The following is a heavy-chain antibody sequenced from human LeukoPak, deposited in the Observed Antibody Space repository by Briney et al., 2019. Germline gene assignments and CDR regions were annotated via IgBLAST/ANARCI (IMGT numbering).Heavy chain of an antibody. CDR2: IKPDGSEI. J-gene: IGHJ4*02. D-gene: IGHD5-24*01. V-gene: IGHV3-7*05. CDR3: ATDRGWLQFDS. CDR1: GFAFSRSW. Sequence: QPGGSLRLSCAASGFAFSRSWMNWVRQAPGKGLEGVANIKPDGSEINYVDSVRGRFTISRDNARNSLYLQMDSLRTDDTAVYYCATDRGWLQFDSWGQGTLVTVSS.